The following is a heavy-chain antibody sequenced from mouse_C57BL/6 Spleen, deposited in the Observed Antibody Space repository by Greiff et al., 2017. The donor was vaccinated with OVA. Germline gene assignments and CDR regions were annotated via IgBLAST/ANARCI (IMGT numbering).Heavy chain of an antibody. Sequence: EVQLVESGEGLVKPGGSLKLSCAASGFTFSSSAMSWVRQTPEKRLEWVAYISSGGDYIYYADTVKGRFTISRDNARNTLYLQMSSLKSEDTAMYYCTREGYYGAMDYWGQGTSVTVSS. CDR1: GFTFSSSA. V-gene: IGHV5-9-1*02. CDR3: TREGYYGAMDY. D-gene: IGHD1-1*01. J-gene: IGHJ4*01. CDR2: ISSGGDYI.